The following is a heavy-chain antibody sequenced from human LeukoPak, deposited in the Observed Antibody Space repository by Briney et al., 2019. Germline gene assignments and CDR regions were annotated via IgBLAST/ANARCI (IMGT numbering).Heavy chain of an antibody. V-gene: IGHV4-59*01. Sequence: PSETLSLTCAVYGGSFSGYYWSWIRQPPGKGLEWIGYIYYSGSTNYNPSLKSRVTISVDTSKNQFSLKLSSVTAADTAVYYCARAPRGSGWRAFDIWGQGTMVTVSS. D-gene: IGHD6-19*01. J-gene: IGHJ3*02. CDR3: ARAPRGSGWRAFDI. CDR2: IYYSGST. CDR1: GGSFSGYY.